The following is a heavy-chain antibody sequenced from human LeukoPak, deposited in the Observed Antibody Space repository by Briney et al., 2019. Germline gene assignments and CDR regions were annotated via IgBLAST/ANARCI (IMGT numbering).Heavy chain of an antibody. J-gene: IGHJ4*02. CDR3: ATIRRYGGDPAYYFDD. V-gene: IGHV4-39*01. CDR2: VYYTGAT. D-gene: IGHD5-12*01. CDR1: GDSITNTNYY. Sequence: PSETLSLTCSVSGDSITNTNYYWAWVRQPPGKGLEWIGTVYYTGATFYKPSLKSRVTVSAETSRNQFSLNLTSVTAADAAVYYCATIRRYGGDPAYYFDDWGQGTLVTVSS.